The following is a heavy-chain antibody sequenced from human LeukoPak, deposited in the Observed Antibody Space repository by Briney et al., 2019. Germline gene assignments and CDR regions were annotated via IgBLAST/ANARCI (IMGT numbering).Heavy chain of an antibody. J-gene: IGHJ4*02. V-gene: IGHV1-3*01. CDR2: INACNGNT. CDR1: GYTVTSYA. D-gene: IGHD4-23*01. CDR3: SKDLYYRDKIRY. Sequence: SSGSVSCKASGYTVTSYAMHSGPQSAGQTREWRRWINACNGNTKYSQKFQVRVTITRDTSASTVYMELSSRRAQDTAVYYCSKDLYYRDKIRYWGQGTLVPVLS.